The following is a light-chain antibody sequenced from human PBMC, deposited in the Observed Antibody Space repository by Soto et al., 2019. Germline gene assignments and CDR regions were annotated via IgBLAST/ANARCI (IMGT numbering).Light chain of an antibody. Sequence: EIVMTQSPATLSVSPGERATLSCRASQSVSSNLVWYQQKPGQAPRLLICGASTRATGIPARFSGSGSGTEFTLTISSLQSEDFAVYYCQQYLNWLTFGGGTKVDIK. V-gene: IGKV3-15*01. J-gene: IGKJ4*01. CDR3: QQYLNWLT. CDR1: QSVSSN. CDR2: GAS.